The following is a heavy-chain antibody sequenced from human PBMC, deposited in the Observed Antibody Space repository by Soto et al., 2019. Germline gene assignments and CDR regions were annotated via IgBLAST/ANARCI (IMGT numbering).Heavy chain of an antibody. J-gene: IGHJ6*03. CDR3: ARREGTTSYYYYMDV. Sequence: PSETLSLTCTVSGGSISNYYWSWIRQPPGKGLEWIDYIYYSGSTNYNPSLKSRVTISLDTSKNQFSLKLSSVTAADTAVYYCARREGTTSYYYYMDVWGKGTTVTVSS. V-gene: IGHV4-59*01. CDR2: IYYSGST. D-gene: IGHD1-26*01. CDR1: GGSISNYY.